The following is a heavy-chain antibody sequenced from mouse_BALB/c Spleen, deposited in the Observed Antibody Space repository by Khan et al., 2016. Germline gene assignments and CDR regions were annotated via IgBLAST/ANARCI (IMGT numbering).Heavy chain of an antibody. Sequence: IQLVQSGPELKKPGEPVRISCKASGYTFTTAGMQWVQKMPGKGLKWIGWINNHSGVPKYAEDFKGRFAFSLETSASTAYLQISNLKNEDTATYYCARLRQGNYFDNWCQGTTLTVSS. J-gene: IGHJ2*01. CDR2: INNHSGVP. D-gene: IGHD3-2*01. CDR3: ARLRQGNYFDN. V-gene: IGHV9-4*02. CDR1: GYTFTTAG.